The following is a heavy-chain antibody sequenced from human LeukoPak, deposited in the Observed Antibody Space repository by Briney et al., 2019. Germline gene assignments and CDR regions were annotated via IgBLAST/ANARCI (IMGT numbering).Heavy chain of an antibody. Sequence: SETLSLTCAVSGGSISSGGYSWSWIRQPPGKGLEWIGYIYHSGSTYYNPSLKSRVTISVDRSKNQFSLKLSSVTAADTAVYYCARGWLQLYFDYWGQGTLATVSS. D-gene: IGHD5-24*01. CDR2: IYHSGST. J-gene: IGHJ4*02. CDR3: ARGWLQLYFDY. CDR1: GGSISSGGYS. V-gene: IGHV4-30-2*01.